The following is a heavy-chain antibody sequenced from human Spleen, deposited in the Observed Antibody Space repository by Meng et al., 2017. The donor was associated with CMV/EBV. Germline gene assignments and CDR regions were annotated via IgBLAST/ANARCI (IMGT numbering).Heavy chain of an antibody. CDR2: ISYVGNNK. Sequence: GGSLRLSCAASGFTFSTCAMHWVRQAPGKGLEWVAVISYVGNNKEYADSVKGRFTISRDNSKNTLYLQMNSLTTEDTATYYCARGELGKGSFWGQGTLVTVSS. V-gene: IGHV3-30*14. CDR1: GFTFSTCA. CDR3: ARGELGKGSF. J-gene: IGHJ4*02. D-gene: IGHD7-27*01.